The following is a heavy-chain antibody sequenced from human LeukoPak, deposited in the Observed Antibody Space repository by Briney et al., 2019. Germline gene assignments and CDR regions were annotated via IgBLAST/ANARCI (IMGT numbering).Heavy chain of an antibody. CDR1: GGTFSSYA. D-gene: IGHD6-6*01. CDR2: IIPIFGTA. V-gene: IGHV1-69*05. Sequence: SVKVSCKASGGTFSSYAISWVRQAPGQGLEWMGGIIPIFGTANYAQKFQGRVTITTDESTSTAYMELSSLRSEDTAVYYCARSGSSGAGYYYYYMDVWGKGTTVTVSS. CDR3: ARSGSSGAGYYYYYMDV. J-gene: IGHJ6*03.